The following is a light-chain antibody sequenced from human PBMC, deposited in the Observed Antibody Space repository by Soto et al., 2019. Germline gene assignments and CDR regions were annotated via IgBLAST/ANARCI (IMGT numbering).Light chain of an antibody. CDR3: HQYDDWPPA. V-gene: IGKV3-15*01. Sequence: EIVVTQSPATLSVSPGGRATLSCRASQSVSNNLAWYQQKPGQAPRLLIYGPSTRASGIPARFSGSGYGREFTLTISSLQSEDYGVYYCHQYDDWPPAFGQGTKVDIK. CDR2: GPS. J-gene: IGKJ1*01. CDR1: QSVSNN.